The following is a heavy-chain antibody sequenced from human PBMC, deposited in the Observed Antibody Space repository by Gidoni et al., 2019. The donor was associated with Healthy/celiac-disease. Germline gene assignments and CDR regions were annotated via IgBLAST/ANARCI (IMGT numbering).Heavy chain of an antibody. Sequence: EGQLVESGGGLIQPGGSLRLSCAASGFTVSSNYMSWVRQAPGKGLEWVSVIYSGGSTYYADSVKGRFTISRDNSKNTLYLQMNSLRAEDTAVYYCARSTVNNWFDPWGQGTLVTVSS. D-gene: IGHD4-17*01. J-gene: IGHJ5*02. CDR1: GFTVSSNY. V-gene: IGHV3-53*01. CDR2: IYSGGST. CDR3: ARSTVNNWFDP.